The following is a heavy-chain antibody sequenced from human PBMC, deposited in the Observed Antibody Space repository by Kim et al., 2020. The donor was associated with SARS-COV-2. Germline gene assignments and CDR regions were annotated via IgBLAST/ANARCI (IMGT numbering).Heavy chain of an antibody. CDR2: SYDSWST. D-gene: IGHD1-7*01. CDR3: ARWNFALGRPFDY. V-gene: IGHV4-59*01. Sequence: SETLSLTCTVSGGSISSYYWSWIRQPPGKGLEWIWYSYDSWSTNYNPSLKSRVTISVDTSKNQCSLKLNSVTAADTAVYYCARWNFALGRPFDYWGQGTLVTVSS. CDR1: GGSISSYY. J-gene: IGHJ4*02.